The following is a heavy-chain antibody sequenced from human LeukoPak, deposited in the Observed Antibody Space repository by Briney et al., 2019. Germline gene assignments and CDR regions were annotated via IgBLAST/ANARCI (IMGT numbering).Heavy chain of an antibody. J-gene: IGHJ5*02. CDR1: GFTFSTNY. CDR3: ARDNGLNWFDP. Sequence: PGGSLRLSCAASGFTFSTNYMTWVRQAPGKGLEWVSVIYSGGGGTTHYADSVKGRFTISRDNSKNTVSLQMNSLTAEDTAIYYCARDNGLNWFDPWGPGTLVTVSS. CDR2: IYSGGGGTT. V-gene: IGHV3-53*01.